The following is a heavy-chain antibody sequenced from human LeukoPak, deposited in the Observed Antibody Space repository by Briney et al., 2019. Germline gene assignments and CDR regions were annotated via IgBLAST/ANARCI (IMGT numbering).Heavy chain of an antibody. V-gene: IGHV3-48*03. D-gene: IGHD5-18*01. J-gene: IGHJ4*02. Sequence: PGGSLTLSCAASGFTFSSYEMNWVRQAPGKGLEWVSYIASGGGANRFYSESVKGRFTISRDNSKNTLYLQMNSLRAEETAVYYCAGDGHTGMAVYHFDYWGQGALVTVSS. CDR1: GFTFSSYE. CDR2: IASGGGANR. CDR3: AGDGHTGMAVYHFDY.